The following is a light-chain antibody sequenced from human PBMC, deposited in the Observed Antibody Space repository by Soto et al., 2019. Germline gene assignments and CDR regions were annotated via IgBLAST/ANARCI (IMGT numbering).Light chain of an antibody. J-gene: IGLJ2*01. V-gene: IGLV1-44*01. Sequence: QSVLTQPPSASGTPGQRVTISCSGSSSNSGSNTVNWYQQLPGTAPKLLIYSNNQRPSGVPDRFAGSKSGTSASLAISGLQSEDEADYYCAAWDVSLNGVVFGGGTELTVL. CDR3: AAWDVSLNGVV. CDR1: SSNSGSNT. CDR2: SNN.